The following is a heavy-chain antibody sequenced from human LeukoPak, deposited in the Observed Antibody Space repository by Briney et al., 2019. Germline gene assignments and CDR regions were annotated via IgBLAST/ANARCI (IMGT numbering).Heavy chain of an antibody. V-gene: IGHV1-46*01. CDR1: GYTFAKFY. CDR2: INPSGGTT. D-gene: IGHD4/OR15-4a*01. J-gene: IGHJ3*02. CDR3: ARDNRGYRTPGWGYGGFDI. Sequence: GASVKVSCKASGYTFAKFYIHWVRQAPGQGLEWMGIINPSGGTTSYAQKFQGRVSMTRDTSTSTVYMELSSLRSEDTDVYYCARDNRGYRTPGWGYGGFDIWGQGTMVSVSS.